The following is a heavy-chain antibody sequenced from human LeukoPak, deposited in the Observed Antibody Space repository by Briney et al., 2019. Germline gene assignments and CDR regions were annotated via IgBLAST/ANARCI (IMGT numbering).Heavy chain of an antibody. CDR1: GGSFSGYY. CDR3: ARRGYYYGSGSYYRPPHFDY. CDR2: INHSGST. J-gene: IGHJ4*02. D-gene: IGHD3-10*01. V-gene: IGHV4-34*01. Sequence: SETLSLTCAVYGGSFSGYYWSWIRQPPGKGLEWIGEINHSGSTNYNPSLKSRVTISVDTSKNQLSLKLSPVTAADTAVYYCARRGYYYGSGSYYRPPHFDYWGQGTLVTVSS.